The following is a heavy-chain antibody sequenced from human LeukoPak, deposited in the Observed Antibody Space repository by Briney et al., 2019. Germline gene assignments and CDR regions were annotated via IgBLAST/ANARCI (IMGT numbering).Heavy chain of an antibody. CDR2: IKQDGSEK. V-gene: IGHV3-7*03. CDR3: ARVQDYDYVWGSYRYFDY. J-gene: IGHJ4*02. CDR1: GFTFSSYW. Sequence: PGGSLRLSCAASGFTFSSYWMSWVRQAPGKGLEWVANIKQDGSEKYYVDSVKGRFTISRDNAKNSLYLQMNSLRAEDTAVYYCARVQDYDYVWGSYRYFDYWGQGTLVTASS. D-gene: IGHD3-16*02.